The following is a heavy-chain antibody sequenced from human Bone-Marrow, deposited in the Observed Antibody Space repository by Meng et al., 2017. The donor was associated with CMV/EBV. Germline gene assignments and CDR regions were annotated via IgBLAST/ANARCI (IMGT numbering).Heavy chain of an antibody. CDR3: AREGDDFWSGYRFDY. CDR2: ISSSGSTI. D-gene: IGHD3-3*01. J-gene: IGHJ4*02. CDR1: GFTFSSYE. Sequence: GESLKISCAASGFTFSSYEMNWVRQAPGKGLEWVSYISSSGSTIYYADSVKGRFTISRDNAKNSLYLQMNSLRAEDTAVYYCAREGDDFWSGYRFDYWGQGTLVTSPQ. V-gene: IGHV3-48*03.